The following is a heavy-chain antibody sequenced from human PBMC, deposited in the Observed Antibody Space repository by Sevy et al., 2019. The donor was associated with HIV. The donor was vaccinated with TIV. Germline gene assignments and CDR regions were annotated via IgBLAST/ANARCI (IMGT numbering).Heavy chain of an antibody. Sequence: GGSLRLSCVASQFNFDTYAIHWVRQAPGKGLEWVAMIWYDGSSKDYAESVQGRFAISRDNSQNTAFLQMNSLRAEDTGVYYCATNMVHAGAYDSYFNFWGQGSLVTVSS. CDR3: ATNMVHAGAYDSYFNF. V-gene: IGHV3-33*01. J-gene: IGHJ4*02. CDR1: QFNFDTYA. D-gene: IGHD3-10*01. CDR2: IWYDGSSK.